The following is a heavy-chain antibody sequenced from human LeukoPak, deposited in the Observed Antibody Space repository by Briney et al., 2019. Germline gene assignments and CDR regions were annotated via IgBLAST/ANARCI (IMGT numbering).Heavy chain of an antibody. D-gene: IGHD1-26*01. CDR2: ISYSGST. J-gene: IGHJ4*02. Sequence: PSETLSLTCTVSDGSISSYYWSWVRQPPGKGLEWIGYISYSGSTSYNPSLKSRVTISVGTSKNQFSLNLSAVTAADTAVYYCAKYIGWSSGNYYFDYWGQGTLVTVPS. CDR1: DGSISSYY. V-gene: IGHV4-59*01. CDR3: AKYIGWSSGNYYFDY.